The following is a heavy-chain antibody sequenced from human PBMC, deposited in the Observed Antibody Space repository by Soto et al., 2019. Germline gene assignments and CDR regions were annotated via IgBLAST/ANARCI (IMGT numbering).Heavy chain of an antibody. Sequence: QVQLQESGPGQVKPSETLALTCTVSGGSISSYYWSWFRQPPGRGLEWSGYIYYSGGPSYSPCLKIQVNISVHTAKPQRSLMLSSGTAANTAMYYSQRHPQDWDGMDVWGQGTAVAVS. D-gene: IGHD2-15*01. CDR1: GGSISSYY. CDR2: IYYSGGP. CDR3: QRHPQDWDGMDV. V-gene: IGHV4-59*08. J-gene: IGHJ6*02.